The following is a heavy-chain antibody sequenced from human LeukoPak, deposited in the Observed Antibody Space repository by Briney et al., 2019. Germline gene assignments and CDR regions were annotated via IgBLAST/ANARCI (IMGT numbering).Heavy chain of an antibody. V-gene: IGHV3-13*01. CDR2: IGTAGDT. D-gene: IGHD2-21*02. CDR3: ARKYCCGDTFQMFDY. CDR1: GFTFSTYD. J-gene: IGHJ4*02. Sequence: PGGSLRLSCAASGFTFSTYDMHWVRQATGKGLEWVSTIGTAGDTYYPGSVKGRFTISRDNSKNTLFLQMNSLRAEDTAVYYCARKYCCGDTFQMFDYWGQGTLVTVSS.